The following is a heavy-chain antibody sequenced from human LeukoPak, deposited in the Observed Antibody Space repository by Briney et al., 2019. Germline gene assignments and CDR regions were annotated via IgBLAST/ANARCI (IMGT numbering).Heavy chain of an antibody. CDR2: ISYDGSNK. V-gene: IGHV3-30*03. J-gene: IGHJ4*02. Sequence: PEGSLRLSCAASGFTFSSYGMHWVRQAPGKGLEWVAVISYDGSNKYYAASVKGRFTISRDNAKNSLYLQMNRLRAEDTAVYYCARERQLERLTFGKEGSAFDYWGQGTLATVSS. D-gene: IGHD1-1*01. CDR1: GFTFSSYG. CDR3: ARERQLERLTFGKEGSAFDY.